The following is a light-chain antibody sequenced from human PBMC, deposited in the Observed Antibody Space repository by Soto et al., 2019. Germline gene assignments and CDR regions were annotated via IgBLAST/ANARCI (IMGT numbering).Light chain of an antibody. J-gene: IGKJ1*01. Sequence: EIVMTQSPATLSVSPGERATLSCMASQSVSSALAWYQQKPGQSPRLLIYGASTRATGIPARFSGSGSGAEFTLTISGLQSEDFAVYHCQQYHNWPSWTFGQGTKVDIK. CDR1: QSVSSA. V-gene: IGKV3-15*01. CDR3: QQYHNWPSWT. CDR2: GAS.